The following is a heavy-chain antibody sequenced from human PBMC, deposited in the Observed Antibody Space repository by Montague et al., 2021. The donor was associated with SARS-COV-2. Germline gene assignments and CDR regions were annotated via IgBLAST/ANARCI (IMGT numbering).Heavy chain of an antibody. D-gene: IGHD3-10*01. Sequence: SLRLSCAASGFTFSSYAMHWVRQAPGKGLEWVAVISYDGSNKYYADSVKGRFTISRDNSKNTLYLQMNSLRAEDTAVYYCARAHRYGSGSYLDWFDPGGQGTLVTVSS. CDR1: GFTFSSYA. V-gene: IGHV3-30-3*01. J-gene: IGHJ5*02. CDR3: ARAHRYGSGSYLDWFDP. CDR2: ISYDGSNK.